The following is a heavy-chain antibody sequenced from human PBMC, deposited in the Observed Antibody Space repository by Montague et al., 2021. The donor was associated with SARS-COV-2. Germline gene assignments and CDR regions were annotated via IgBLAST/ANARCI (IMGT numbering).Heavy chain of an antibody. CDR3: ARGPHGSSWHYYYYYYGMDD. Sequence: SETLSLTCAVYGGSFSGYYWNWIRQPPGKGLEWIGEINHSGSTNYNPSLKSRVTISVDTSKNQFSLKLSSVTAADTAVYYCARGPHGSSWHYYYYYYGMDDWGQGTTVTVSS. D-gene: IGHD6-13*01. CDR2: INHSGST. J-gene: IGHJ6*02. CDR1: GGSFSGYY. V-gene: IGHV4-34*01.